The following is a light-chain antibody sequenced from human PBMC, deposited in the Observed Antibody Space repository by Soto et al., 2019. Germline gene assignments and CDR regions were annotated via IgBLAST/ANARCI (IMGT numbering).Light chain of an antibody. CDR1: SSNF. CDR2: AVN. V-gene: IGLV2-8*01. J-gene: IGLJ2*01. CDR3: SFADAKNVF. Sequence: QSALTQPPSASGSPGQSVTISCTGTSSNFISWYQQHPGKAPKLMIFAVNKRPSGVPDRFSGSKSGNTASLTVSGLQAEDEADYYCSFADAKNVFFGGGTKLTVL.